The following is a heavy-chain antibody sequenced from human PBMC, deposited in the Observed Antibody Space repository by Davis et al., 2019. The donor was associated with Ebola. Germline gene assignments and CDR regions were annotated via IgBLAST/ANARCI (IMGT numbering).Heavy chain of an antibody. D-gene: IGHD4-17*01. CDR3: ARDSDYGYYHGMDV. V-gene: IGHV3-33*01. CDR2: IWYDGSNK. CDR1: GFTFSSYG. J-gene: IGHJ6*02. Sequence: GESLKISCAASGFTFSSYGMHWVRQAPGEGLEWVAVIWYDGSNKYYADSVKGRFTISRDDSKNTLYLQMNSLRAEDTAVYYCARDSDYGYYHGMDVWGQGTTVTVSS.